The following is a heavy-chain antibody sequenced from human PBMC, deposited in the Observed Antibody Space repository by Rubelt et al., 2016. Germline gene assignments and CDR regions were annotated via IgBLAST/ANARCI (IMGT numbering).Heavy chain of an antibody. D-gene: IGHD1-1*01. V-gene: IGHV5-51*01. CDR1: GYSFTTYW. CDR3: ARLERFFGPFDP. Sequence: EVQLVQPGPEVKKPGESLKISCKGSGYSFTTYWIGWVRQMPGKGMEWMGIIYPGDSDTRYSPSFRGLVTIPADKSIRTAYLQWSSLKASDTAMYYCARLERFFGPFDPWGQGSLVTVSS. CDR2: IYPGDSDT. J-gene: IGHJ5*02.